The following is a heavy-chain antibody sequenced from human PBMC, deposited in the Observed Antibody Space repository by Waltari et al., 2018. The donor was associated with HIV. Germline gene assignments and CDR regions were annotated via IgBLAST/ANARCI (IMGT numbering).Heavy chain of an antibody. V-gene: IGHV3-49*03. CDR1: GFSFCDFV. CDR2: IRSRTYGGAT. D-gene: IGHD4-4*01. J-gene: IGHJ4*02. CDR3: TRSSKLDY. Sequence: EVQLVEFGGGLVQTGRSLSLSCKGFGFSFCDFVISWFRQAPGKGLEWVGLIRSRTYGGATEYAASGKGRFTISRDDLKSVAYLQMNSLKTEDTAVYYCTRSSKLDYWGQGTLVTVSS.